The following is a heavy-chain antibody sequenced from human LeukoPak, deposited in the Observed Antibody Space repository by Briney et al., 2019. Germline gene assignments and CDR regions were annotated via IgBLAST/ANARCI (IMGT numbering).Heavy chain of an antibody. CDR1: GGSISSYY. CDR2: IYYSGST. J-gene: IGHJ2*01. D-gene: IGHD4-23*01. Sequence: SETLSLSCTVSGGSISSYYWGWIRQTPGKGLEWIGYIYYSGSTNYNPSLKSRVTISVDTSKNQFSLKLSSVTAADTAVYYCVRSPDYGGNSGPWYFDLWGRGTLVTVSS. CDR3: VRSPDYGGNSGPWYFDL. V-gene: IGHV4-59*01.